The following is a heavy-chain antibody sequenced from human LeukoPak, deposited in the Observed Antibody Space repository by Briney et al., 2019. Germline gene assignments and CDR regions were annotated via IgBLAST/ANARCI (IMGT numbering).Heavy chain of an antibody. CDR2: IGGGAGST. J-gene: IGHJ6*03. Sequence: PGGSLRLACAASGFTFSSYAMSSVRQAPGRGLEWVAAIGGGAGSTYYAESVKGRSTISTDNSKNTLNLQMNRLRAQDSAVYYCASTIFGAAYYYYYMDVSGKGTTVTASS. D-gene: IGHD3-3*01. CDR1: GFTFSSYA. CDR3: ASTIFGAAYYYYYMDV. V-gene: IGHV3-23*01.